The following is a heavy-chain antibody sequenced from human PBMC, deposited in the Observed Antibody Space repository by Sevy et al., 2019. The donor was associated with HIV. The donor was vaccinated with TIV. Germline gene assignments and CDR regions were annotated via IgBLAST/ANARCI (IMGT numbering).Heavy chain of an antibody. D-gene: IGHD2-21*01. J-gene: IGHJ6*02. CDR3: AKDINRGCDGVNCYSYYYYFYGLDV. Sequence: GGSLRLSCAASGFPFNDHAMHWVRQVPGKGLEWVSGVSWNNRYIGYADSVKGRFTISRDNARHFLYLEMNSLRPEDTALYYCAKDINRGCDGVNCYSYYYYFYGLDVWGQGTTVTVSS. CDR2: VSWNNRYI. CDR1: GFPFNDHA. V-gene: IGHV3-9*01.